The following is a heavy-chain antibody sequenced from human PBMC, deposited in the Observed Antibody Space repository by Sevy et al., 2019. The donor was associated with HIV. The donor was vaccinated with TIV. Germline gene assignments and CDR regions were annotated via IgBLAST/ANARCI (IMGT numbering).Heavy chain of an antibody. CDR1: GFTFSSYW. J-gene: IGHJ6*02. CDR2: IKQDGREK. V-gene: IGHV3-7*01. Sequence: GESLKISCAASGFTFSSYWMSWVRQAPGKELEWVANIKQDGREKYYVNSVKGRFIISRDNAKNSLYLQMNSLRDEDTAVYYCAREVRGIVVVPAAIGGEYYGMDVWGQGTTVTVSS. CDR3: AREVRGIVVVPAAIGGEYYGMDV. D-gene: IGHD2-2*02.